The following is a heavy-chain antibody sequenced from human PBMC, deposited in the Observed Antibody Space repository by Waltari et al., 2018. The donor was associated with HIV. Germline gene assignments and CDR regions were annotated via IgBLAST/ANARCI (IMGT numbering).Heavy chain of an antibody. J-gene: IGHJ4*02. CDR1: EYTFRKFD. Sequence: QVPLVQSGAEVKKPGASIKISCKGSEYTFRKFDVTGVRQATGQGLEWMGWMNPNSGNAGYSPQFQGRVTMTRDTSIKTAYMELSGLRSEDTAVYYCVTGGRLGAEGVSHDYWGQGTLVTVSS. CDR2: MNPNSGNA. V-gene: IGHV1-8*01. D-gene: IGHD3-9*01. CDR3: VTGGRLGAEGVSHDY.